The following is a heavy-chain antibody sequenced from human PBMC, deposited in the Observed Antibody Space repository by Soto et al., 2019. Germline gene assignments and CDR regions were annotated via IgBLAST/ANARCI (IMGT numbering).Heavy chain of an antibody. CDR1: GGSISSTIYY. V-gene: IGHV4-39*01. CDR2: VFYSGST. Sequence: QLQLQESGPGLVKPSETLSLTCTVSGGSISSTIYYWGWIRQPPGKGLEWIGSVFYSGSTYYNPSLKSRVTISVDTSKNQFSLKLTSVTAADTAVYYCARLLATGSRKSPFDYWGQGALVTASS. D-gene: IGHD3-10*01. J-gene: IGHJ4*02. CDR3: ARLLATGSRKSPFDY.